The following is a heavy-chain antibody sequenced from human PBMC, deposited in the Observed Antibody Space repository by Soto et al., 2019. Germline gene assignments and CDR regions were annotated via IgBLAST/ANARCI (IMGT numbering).Heavy chain of an antibody. CDR2: IYYSGST. CDR1: GGSISSYY. J-gene: IGHJ6*02. CDR3: ARAVRGASSSYYGMDV. D-gene: IGHD1-26*01. Sequence: PSETLSLTCTVSGGSISSYYWSWIRQPPGKGLELIGYIYYSGSTNYIPSLKSRVTISVDTSKNQFSLKLSSVTAADTAVYYCARAVRGASSSYYGMDVWGQGTTVTVSS. V-gene: IGHV4-59*08.